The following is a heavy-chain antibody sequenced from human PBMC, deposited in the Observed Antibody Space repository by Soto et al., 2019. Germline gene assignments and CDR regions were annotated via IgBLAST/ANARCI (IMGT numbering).Heavy chain of an antibody. Sequence: QVQLVESGGGVVQPGRSLRLSCAASGFTFSSYGMHWVRQAPGKGLEWVAVISYDGSNKYYADSVKGRFTISRDNSKNTLYLQTNSLRAEDTAVYYCAKGVTMVRGVILDWFDPWGQGTLVTVSS. CDR1: GFTFSSYG. CDR3: AKGVTMVRGVILDWFDP. D-gene: IGHD3-10*01. J-gene: IGHJ5*02. V-gene: IGHV3-30*18. CDR2: ISYDGSNK.